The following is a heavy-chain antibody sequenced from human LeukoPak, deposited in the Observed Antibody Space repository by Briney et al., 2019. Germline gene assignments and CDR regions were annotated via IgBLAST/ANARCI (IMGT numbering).Heavy chain of an antibody. J-gene: IGHJ4*02. CDR2: IYYSGST. V-gene: IGHV4-31*03. CDR1: GGSISSGGYY. Sequence: SQTLSLTCTVSGGSISSGGYYWSWIRQHPGKGLEWIGYIYYSGSTNYNPSLKSRVTISVDTSKNQFSLKLSSVTAADTAVYYCAREAGANRYFDYWGQGTLVTVSS. CDR3: AREAGANRYFDY.